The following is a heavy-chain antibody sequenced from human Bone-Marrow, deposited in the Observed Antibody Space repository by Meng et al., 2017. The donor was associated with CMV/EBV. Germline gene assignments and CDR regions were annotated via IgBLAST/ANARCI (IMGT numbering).Heavy chain of an antibody. Sequence: GGSLRLSCAASGFTFSTYDMSWVRQAPGKGLEWVSSIRSSSTYIYYADSVKGRFTISRDNAKNSLYLQMNSLRAEDTAVYYCAKEEVLEQLVPFPYYYYYGMDVWGQGTTVTVSS. CDR1: GFTFSTYD. V-gene: IGHV3-21*01. CDR2: IRSSSTYI. D-gene: IGHD6-13*01. J-gene: IGHJ6*01. CDR3: AKEEVLEQLVPFPYYYYYGMDV.